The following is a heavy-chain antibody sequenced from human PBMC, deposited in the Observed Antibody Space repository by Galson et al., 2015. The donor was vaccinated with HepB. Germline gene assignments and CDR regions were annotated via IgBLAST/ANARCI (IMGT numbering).Heavy chain of an antibody. V-gene: IGHV1-18*04. D-gene: IGHD1-7*01. CDR3: ARDDTNWNYGDAFDI. Sequence: SVKVSCKASGYTFTSYGISWVRQAPGQGLEWMGWISAYNGNTNCAQKLQGRVTMTTDTSTSTAYMELRSLRSDDTAVYYCARDDTNWNYGDAFDIWGQGTMVTVSS. J-gene: IGHJ3*02. CDR2: ISAYNGNT. CDR1: GYTFTSYG.